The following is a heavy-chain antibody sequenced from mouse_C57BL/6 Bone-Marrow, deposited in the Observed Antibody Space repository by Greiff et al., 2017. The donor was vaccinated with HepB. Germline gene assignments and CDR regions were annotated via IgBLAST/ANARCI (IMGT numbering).Heavy chain of an antibody. J-gene: IGHJ4*01. Sequence: EVQLQQSGGGLVQPGGSLKLSCAASGIDFSRYWMSWVRRAPGKGLEWIGEINPDSSTINYAPSLKDKFIISRDNAKNTLYLQMSKVRSEDTALYYCARPLLSVYAMDYWGQGTSVTVSS. D-gene: IGHD1-1*02. V-gene: IGHV4-1*01. CDR1: GIDFSRYW. CDR3: ARPLLSVYAMDY. CDR2: INPDSSTI.